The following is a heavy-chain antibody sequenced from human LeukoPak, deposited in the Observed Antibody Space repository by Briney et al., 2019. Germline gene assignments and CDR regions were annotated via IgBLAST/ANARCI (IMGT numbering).Heavy chain of an antibody. V-gene: IGHV4-34*01. CDR2: INHSGST. J-gene: IGHJ4*02. Sequence: SETLSLTCAVYGGSFSDYYWSWIRQPPGKGLEWIGEINHSGSTNYNSSLKSRVTISVDTSKNQFSLKLSSVTAADTAVYYCAREVTAMVTVGGVYWGQGTLVTVSS. CDR3: AREVTAMVTVGGVY. D-gene: IGHD5-18*01. CDR1: GGSFSDYY.